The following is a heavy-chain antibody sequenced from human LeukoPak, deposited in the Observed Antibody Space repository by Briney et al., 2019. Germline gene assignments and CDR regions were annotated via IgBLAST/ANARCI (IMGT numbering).Heavy chain of an antibody. Sequence: GGSLRLSCAASGFTFSSHWMHWVRQAPGKGLVWVSHINGDGSTTSYADSVKGRFTISRDNAKNTVYLQMNSLRAEDTAVYYCAKGGSSSPRSTFDYWGQGTLLTVSS. CDR2: INGDGSTT. CDR1: GFTFSSHW. J-gene: IGHJ4*02. CDR3: AKGGSSSPRSTFDY. D-gene: IGHD6-13*01. V-gene: IGHV3-74*01.